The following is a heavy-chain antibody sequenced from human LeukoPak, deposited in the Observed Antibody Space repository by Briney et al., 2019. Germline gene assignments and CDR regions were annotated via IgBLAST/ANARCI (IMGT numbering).Heavy chain of an antibody. CDR3: ARGSYYYDSSGYYYGWRVEQSGHWFDP. D-gene: IGHD3-22*01. J-gene: IGHJ5*02. V-gene: IGHV4-31*03. CDR2: IYYSGST. Sequence: SQTLSLTCTVSGGSISSGGYYWSWIRQHPEKGLEWIGYIYYSGSTYYNPSLKSRVTISVDTSKKQFSLKLSSVTAADTAVYYCARGSYYYDSSGYYYGWRVEQSGHWFDPWGQGTLVTVSS. CDR1: GGSISSGGYY.